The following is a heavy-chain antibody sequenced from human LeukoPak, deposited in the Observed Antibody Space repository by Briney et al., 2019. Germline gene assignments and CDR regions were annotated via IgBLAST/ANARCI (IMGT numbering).Heavy chain of an antibody. CDR3: AREDYSPLIGYYYYMDV. CDR2: ISYDGSNK. J-gene: IGHJ6*03. D-gene: IGHD4-11*01. Sequence: GGCLRLSCAASGFTFSSYAMHWVRQAPGKGLEWVAVISYDGSNKYYADSVKGRFTISRDNSKNTLYLQMNSLRAEDTAVYYCAREDYSPLIGYYYYMDVWGKGTTVTVSS. CDR1: GFTFSSYA. V-gene: IGHV3-30-3*01.